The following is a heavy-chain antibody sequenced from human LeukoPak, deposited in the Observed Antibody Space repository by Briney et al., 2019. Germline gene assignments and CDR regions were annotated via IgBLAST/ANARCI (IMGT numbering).Heavy chain of an antibody. J-gene: IGHJ3*01. Sequence: GRSLRLSCAASGFTFNDFAMTWVRQAPGKGLEWVSTIADAGTYYADSVKGRFIISRDNSKNMLYLQLNSLRADDTAMYYCARDLGPFDVRGHGTMVTVSS. V-gene: IGHV3-23*01. CDR2: IADAGT. D-gene: IGHD3-16*01. CDR3: ARDLGPFDV. CDR1: GFTFNDFA.